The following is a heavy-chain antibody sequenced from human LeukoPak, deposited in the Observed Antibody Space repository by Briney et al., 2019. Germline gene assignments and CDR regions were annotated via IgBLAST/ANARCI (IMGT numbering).Heavy chain of an antibody. CDR2: IYYSGST. D-gene: IGHD3-9*01. Sequence: PSETLSLTCTVSGGSISSSSYYWGWIRQPPGKGLEWIGSIYYSGSTYYNPSLKSRVTISVDTSKNQFSLKLSSVTAADTAVYYCARTNPYDILTGYPRPFDYWGQGTLVTVSS. CDR1: GGSISSSSYY. V-gene: IGHV4-39*01. J-gene: IGHJ4*02. CDR3: ARTNPYDILTGYPRPFDY.